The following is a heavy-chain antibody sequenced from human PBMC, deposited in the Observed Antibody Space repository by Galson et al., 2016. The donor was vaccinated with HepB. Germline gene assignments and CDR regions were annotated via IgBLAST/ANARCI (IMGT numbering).Heavy chain of an antibody. J-gene: IGHJ4*02. Sequence: PLRLSCAASGFVFSNFGLSWVRQAPGKGLEWVASISTRRTTYYSDSVQCRFTISRDNSNNTLYLQMNGLRAEDTAVYYCAKERLVRRIFDHWGQGTLLTVSS. CDR3: AKERLVRRIFDH. V-gene: IGHV3-23*01. CDR2: ISTRRTT. CDR1: GFVFSNFG. D-gene: IGHD1-1*01.